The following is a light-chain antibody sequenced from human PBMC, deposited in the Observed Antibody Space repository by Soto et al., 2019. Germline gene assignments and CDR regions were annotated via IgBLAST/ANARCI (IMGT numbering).Light chain of an antibody. CDR1: NSNIGSNT. CDR2: GNN. CDR3: AAWDDSLNGWV. V-gene: IGLV1-44*01. J-gene: IGLJ3*02. Sequence: QSVLTQPPSASGTPGQTVAISCSRTNSNIGSNTVNWYQQFQGTTPKLLIYGNNHRPSGVPDRFSGSKSDTSASLAISGLLAEDESDYYCAAWDDSLNGWVFGGGTKLTVL.